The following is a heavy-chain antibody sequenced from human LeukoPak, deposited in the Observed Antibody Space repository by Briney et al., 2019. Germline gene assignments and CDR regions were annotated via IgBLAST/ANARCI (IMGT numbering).Heavy chain of an antibody. Sequence: GGSLRLSCAASGFTFSSYDMHWVRQATGKGLECVSAIGTAGDTFYPGSVKGRFTISRENGKDSLYLQMKSLRGWDSAVYYCAAGEDGMDVWGKGTTVTVSS. V-gene: IGHV3-13*01. CDR1: GFTFSSYD. CDR2: IGTAGDT. D-gene: IGHD3-16*01. J-gene: IGHJ6*04. CDR3: AAGEDGMDV.